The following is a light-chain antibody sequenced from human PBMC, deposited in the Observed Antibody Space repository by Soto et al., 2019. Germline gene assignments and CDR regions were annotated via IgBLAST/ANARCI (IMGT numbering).Light chain of an antibody. V-gene: IGKV3-15*01. Sequence: EIVMTQSPATLSVSPGERATLSCRASQSVSSNLAWYQQKPGQAPRLLIYGASIRATNIPARFSGSGSGTEVTLTISSLQSEDFAVYCCQQYNNWPKTFGQGTKVEVK. CDR1: QSVSSN. CDR2: GAS. J-gene: IGKJ1*01. CDR3: QQYNNWPKT.